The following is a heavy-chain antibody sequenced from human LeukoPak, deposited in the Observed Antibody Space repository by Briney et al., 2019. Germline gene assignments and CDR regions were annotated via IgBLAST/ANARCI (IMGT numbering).Heavy chain of an antibody. Sequence: PSETLSLTCTVSGGSVSSGSYYWSWIRQPPGKGLEWIGYIYYSGSTNYNPSLKSRVTKSVDTSKNQFSLKLSSVTAADTAVYYCAREGSSSWGFDPWGQGTLVTVSS. D-gene: IGHD6-13*01. V-gene: IGHV4-61*01. CDR2: IYYSGST. J-gene: IGHJ5*02. CDR1: GGSVSSGSYY. CDR3: AREGSSSWGFDP.